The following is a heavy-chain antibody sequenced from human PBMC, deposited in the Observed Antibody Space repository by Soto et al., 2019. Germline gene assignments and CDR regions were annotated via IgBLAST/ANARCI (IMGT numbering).Heavy chain of an antibody. CDR3: ARGWPGSGSYYNVGSGGHLDH. CDR2: INWNGGST. J-gene: IGHJ4*02. Sequence: GGSLRLSCAASGFTFDDYGMSWVRQAPGKGLEWVSGINWNGGSTGYADSVKGRFTISRDNAKNSLYLQMNSLRAEDTALYYCARGWPGSGSYYNVGSGGHLDHWGQGTLVTVSS. D-gene: IGHD3-10*01. V-gene: IGHV3-20*04. CDR1: GFTFDDYG.